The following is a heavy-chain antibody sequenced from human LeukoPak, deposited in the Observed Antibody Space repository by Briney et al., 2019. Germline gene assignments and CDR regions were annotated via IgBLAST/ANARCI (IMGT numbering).Heavy chain of an antibody. CDR2: INPNSGGT. CDR1: GYTFINYG. V-gene: IGHV1-2*04. CDR3: ARGSYDSSGYWS. J-gene: IGHJ4*02. Sequence: GASVKVSCKASGYTFINYGISWVRQAPGQGLEWMGWINPNSGGTNYAQKFQGWVTMTRDTSISTAYMELSRLRSDDTAVYYCARGSYDSSGYWSWGQGTLVTVSS. D-gene: IGHD3-22*01.